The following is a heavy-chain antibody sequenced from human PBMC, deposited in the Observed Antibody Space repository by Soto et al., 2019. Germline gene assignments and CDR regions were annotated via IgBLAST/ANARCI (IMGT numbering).Heavy chain of an antibody. CDR3: ARGVSMAGWPGCFHH. CDR1: GETFRRDV. Sequence: SVKVSCKAPGETFRRDVISWVRQAPGQGREWLGGITPMSGTTDYAQKFQGRVTISADKSTGTAYFELSSLTFDDTGVYYCARGVSMAGWPGCFHHCGQGSLVTVSS. V-gene: IGHV1-69*06. CDR2: ITPMSGTT. D-gene: IGHD2-15*01. J-gene: IGHJ1*01.